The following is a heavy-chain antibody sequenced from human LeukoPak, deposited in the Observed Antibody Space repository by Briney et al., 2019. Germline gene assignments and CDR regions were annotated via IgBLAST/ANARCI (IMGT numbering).Heavy chain of an antibody. CDR2: INGDSSTI. J-gene: IGHJ4*02. CDR3: ANTEYQRLGTDY. CDR1: GFTFNIYW. D-gene: IGHD2-2*01. Sequence: GGSLRLSCETSGFTFNIYWMNWVRQAPGKGLEWVSYINGDSSTIYYADSVKGRFTISRDNAKKSLYLQMNSLRTEDTAVYYCANTEYQRLGTDYWGQGTLVTVSS. V-gene: IGHV3-48*04.